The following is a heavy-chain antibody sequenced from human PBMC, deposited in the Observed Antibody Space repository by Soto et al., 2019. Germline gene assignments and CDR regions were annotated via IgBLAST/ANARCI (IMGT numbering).Heavy chain of an antibody. V-gene: IGHV1-46*01. CDR2: INPSGGST. D-gene: IGHD3-10*01. CDR3: VSRGKVRQPPLDY. J-gene: IGHJ4*02. CDR1: GYTFTSYY. Sequence: QVQLVQSGAEVKKPGASVKVSCKASGYTFTSYYMHWVRQAPGQGLEWMGIINPSGGSTSYAQKFQGRVTMTRDTSTSTVYMELSSLRSEDTAVYYCVSRGKVRQPPLDYWGQGTLVTVSS.